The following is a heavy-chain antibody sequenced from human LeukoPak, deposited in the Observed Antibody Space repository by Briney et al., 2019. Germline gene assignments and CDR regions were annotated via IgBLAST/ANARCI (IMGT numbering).Heavy chain of an antibody. J-gene: IGHJ4*02. V-gene: IGHV3-9*01. CDR1: GFTFDDYA. D-gene: IGHD4-17*01. Sequence: GRSLRLSCAASGFTFDDYAMHWVRQAPGKGLEWVSGISWNSGRIGYADSVKGRFTISRDNAKNSLYLQMNSLRAEDTALYYCAKSWGYGDHKAGEFDYWGQGTLVTVSS. CDR2: ISWNSGRI. CDR3: AKSWGYGDHKAGEFDY.